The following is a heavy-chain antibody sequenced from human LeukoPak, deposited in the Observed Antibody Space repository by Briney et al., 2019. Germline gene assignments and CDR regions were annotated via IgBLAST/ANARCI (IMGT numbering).Heavy chain of an antibody. Sequence: ASVKVSCKASGYTFTGYYIHWVRQAPGQGLEWMGGIIPIFGTANYAQKFQGRVTITADKSTSTAYMELSSLRSEDTAVYYCARREYYDSSGYYYPGHYYYMDVWGKGTTVTVSS. CDR3: ARREYYDSSGYYYPGHYYYMDV. D-gene: IGHD3-22*01. CDR2: IIPIFGTA. CDR1: GYTFTGYY. J-gene: IGHJ6*03. V-gene: IGHV1-69*06.